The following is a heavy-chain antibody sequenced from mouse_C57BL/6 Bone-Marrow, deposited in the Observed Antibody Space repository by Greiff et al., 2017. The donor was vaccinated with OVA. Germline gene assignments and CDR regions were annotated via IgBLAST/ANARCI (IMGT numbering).Heavy chain of an antibody. CDR2: IDPSDSYP. V-gene: IGHV1-50*01. CDR3: ARCDYYDPFAY. J-gene: IGHJ3*01. Sequence: VQLQQPGAELVKPGASVKLSCKASGYTFTSYWMQWVKQRPGQGLEWIGEIDPSDSYPNNNHKFKGKATLTVYTSSSTAYMQLSSLTSEDSAVYYCARCDYYDPFAYWGQGTLVTVSA. D-gene: IGHD1-1*01. CDR1: GYTFTSYW.